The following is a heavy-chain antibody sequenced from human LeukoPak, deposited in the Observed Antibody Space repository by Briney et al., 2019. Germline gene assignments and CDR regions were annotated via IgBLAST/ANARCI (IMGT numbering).Heavy chain of an antibody. Sequence: GGSLRLSCAASGFTFSSSWMHWVRQAPGKGLVWVSRINSDGSSTSYADSVKGRFTISRDNAKNTLYLQMNSLRAEDKAVYYCARTRAGWYVDIWGQGTMVTVSS. V-gene: IGHV3-74*01. D-gene: IGHD6-19*01. CDR3: ARTRAGWYVDI. J-gene: IGHJ3*02. CDR1: GFTFSSSW. CDR2: INSDGSST.